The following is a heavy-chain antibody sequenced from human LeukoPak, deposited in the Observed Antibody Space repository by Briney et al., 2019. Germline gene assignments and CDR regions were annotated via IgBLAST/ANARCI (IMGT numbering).Heavy chain of an antibody. CDR2: TGASDT. J-gene: IGHJ4*02. V-gene: IGHV5-51*01. Sequence: GEPLKISCQGSGYRFSNYWIAWVRQVPGKGLEWMGVTGASDTRYSPSFEGQVTMAVDKSINTAYLQWSSLKASDTAIYYCARHFGTGTPFDFWGQGTLVTVSS. CDR3: ARHFGTGTPFDF. CDR1: GYRFSNYW. D-gene: IGHD3/OR15-3a*01.